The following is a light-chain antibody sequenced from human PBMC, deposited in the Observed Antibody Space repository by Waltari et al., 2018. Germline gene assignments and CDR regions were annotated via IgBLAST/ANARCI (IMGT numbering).Light chain of an antibody. CDR2: EVN. Sequence: QSALTQPPSASGSPGQSVTISCTGTSSDVGGYNYVPWYLQHPGKAPKRMIYEVNKRPSGVPARFAGSKSGNTASLTISGLQAEDEADYYCNSYGGNNDWVFGGGTKLTVL. CDR1: SSDVGGYNY. CDR3: NSYGGNNDWV. J-gene: IGLJ2*01. V-gene: IGLV2-8*01.